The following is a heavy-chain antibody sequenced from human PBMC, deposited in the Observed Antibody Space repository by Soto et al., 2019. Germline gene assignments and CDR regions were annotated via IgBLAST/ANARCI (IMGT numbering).Heavy chain of an antibody. Sequence: QVQLQESGPGLVKPSGTLSLTCAVPGGSISSSNWWGWGREPPGKGLDWIGEIYHSGSTNHNPSLKSRVTISADKSKNQASQRRSSVTAADTAVYYCARAPPRISSGYHWGQGTLVTVSS. V-gene: IGHV4-4*02. D-gene: IGHD3-22*01. CDR2: IYHSGST. J-gene: IGHJ5*02. CDR1: GGSISSSNW. CDR3: ARAPPRISSGYH.